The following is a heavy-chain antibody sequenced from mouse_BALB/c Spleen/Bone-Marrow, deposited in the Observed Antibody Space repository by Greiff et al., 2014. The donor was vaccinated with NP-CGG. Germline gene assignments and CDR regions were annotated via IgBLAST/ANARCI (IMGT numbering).Heavy chain of an antibody. J-gene: IGHJ3*01. D-gene: IGHD4-1*01. CDR2: IYPYSGGT. V-gene: IGHV1S29*02. CDR1: RYTFTDYN. CDR3: ARGNWDFAY. Sequence: VQLKESGPELVRPGASVKISCKASRYTFTDYNIYWVKQSHGKSLEWIGYIYPYSGGTGYNQKFKSKATLTVDNSSTTAYMELRSLTSEDSAVYYCARGNWDFAYWGQGTLVTVST.